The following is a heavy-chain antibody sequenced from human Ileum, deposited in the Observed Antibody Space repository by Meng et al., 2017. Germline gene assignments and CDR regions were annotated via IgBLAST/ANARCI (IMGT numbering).Heavy chain of an antibody. CDR2: IYPGDSDT. D-gene: IGHD6-13*01. CDR1: GYSFTSYW. J-gene: IGHJ5*02. Sequence: GGSLRLSCKGSGYSFTSYWIGWVRQMPGKGLEWMGIIYPGDSDTRYSPSFQGQVTISADKSISTAYLQWSSLKASDTAMYYCARHVLAAAGTGWFDPWGQGNLVNGAS. V-gene: IGHV5-51*01. CDR3: ARHVLAAAGTGWFDP.